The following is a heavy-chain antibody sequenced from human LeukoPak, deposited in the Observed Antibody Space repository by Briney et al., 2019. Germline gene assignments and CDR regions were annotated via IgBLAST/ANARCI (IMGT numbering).Heavy chain of an antibody. J-gene: IGHJ4*02. CDR3: ARGPPGYCTSTSCLYYFDY. V-gene: IGHV3-66*01. D-gene: IGHD2-2*03. CDR2: IYSGGRI. Sequence: GGSLRLSCAASGFTVSSNYMSWVCQAPGKGLEWVSVIYSGGRIYYADSVKGRFTISRDNSKNTLYLQMNSLRAEDTAVYYCARGPPGYCTSTSCLYYFDYWGQGTLVTVSS. CDR1: GFTVSSNY.